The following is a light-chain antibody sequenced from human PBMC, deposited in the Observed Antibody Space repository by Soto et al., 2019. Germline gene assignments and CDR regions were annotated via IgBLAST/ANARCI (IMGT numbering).Light chain of an antibody. J-gene: IGLJ2*01. CDR1: SSDVGGYNY. V-gene: IGLV2-8*01. CDR3: SSYGGSNNLV. CDR2: EVN. Sequence: QSALTQPPSASGSPGQSVTISCTRTSSDVGGYNYVSWYQQHPGKVPKLMIYEVNKRPSGVPDRFSGSKSGNTASLTVSGLQAEDEADYYCSSYGGSNNLVFGGGTKVTVL.